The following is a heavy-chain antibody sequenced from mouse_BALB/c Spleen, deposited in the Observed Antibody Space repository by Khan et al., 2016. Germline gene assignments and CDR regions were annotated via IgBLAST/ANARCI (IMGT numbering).Heavy chain of an antibody. Sequence: EVQLQESGPGLVIPSQSLSLTCTVTGYSITSDYAWNWIRQFPGNKLEWMGYISYSGSTSYNPSLKSRISITRDTSKNQFFLRLNSVTTEDTATYYCAEERGWFAYWGQGTLVTVSA. V-gene: IGHV3-2*02. CDR2: ISYSGST. CDR3: AEERGWFAY. J-gene: IGHJ3*01. CDR1: GYSITSDYA.